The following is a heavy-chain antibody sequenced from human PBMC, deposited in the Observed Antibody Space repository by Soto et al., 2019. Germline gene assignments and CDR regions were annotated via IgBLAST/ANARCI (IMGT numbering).Heavy chain of an antibody. J-gene: IGHJ3*02. V-gene: IGHV3-7*01. CDR3: GAYNTSRHAAFDI. CDR2: MNEDANTK. Sequence: GSLRLSCEVSGVTFKTYWMSCVRQAPGKVLEWLANMNEDANTKYYVDSVKGRFTILGDSAGNSLLLKMASLRAEDTAVYFCGAYNTSRHAAFDIWGRGTLVTVSS. D-gene: IGHD1-20*01. CDR1: GVTFKTYW.